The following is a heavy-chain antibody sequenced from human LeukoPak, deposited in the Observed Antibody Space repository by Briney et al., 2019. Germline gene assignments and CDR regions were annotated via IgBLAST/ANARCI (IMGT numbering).Heavy chain of an antibody. CDR2: ISSSGDSI. Sequence: GGYLRLSCAASGFSLTTYEMNWVRQAPGKGLEWVSYISSSGDSIYYADSVKGRFTISRDNAKNSLSLQMNSLRAEDTAIYYCASIHQVRGSNTFDIWGQGSMVTVSS. D-gene: IGHD2/OR15-2a*01. V-gene: IGHV3-48*03. CDR3: ASIHQVRGSNTFDI. J-gene: IGHJ3*02. CDR1: GFSLTTYE.